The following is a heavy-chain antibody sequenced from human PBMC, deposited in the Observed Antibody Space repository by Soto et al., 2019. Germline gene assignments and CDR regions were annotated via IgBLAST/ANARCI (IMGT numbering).Heavy chain of an antibody. V-gene: IGHV1-2*04. J-gene: IGHJ4*01. CDR3: ARYGSGSNLKDPFDY. Sequence: GASVKVSCKASGYTFTGYYMHWVRQAPGQGLEWMGWINPNSGGTNYAQKFQGWVTMTRDTSISTAYMELSRLRSDDTAVYYCARYGSGSNLKDPFDYWGHGTLVNVSS. D-gene: IGHD3-10*01. CDR2: INPNSGGT. CDR1: GYTFTGYY.